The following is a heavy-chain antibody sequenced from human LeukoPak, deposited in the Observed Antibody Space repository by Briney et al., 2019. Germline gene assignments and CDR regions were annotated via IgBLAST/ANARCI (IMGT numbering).Heavy chain of an antibody. V-gene: IGHV4-39*01. J-gene: IGHJ5*02. Sequence: PSETLSLTCTVSGGSISSNSYYWGWIRQPPGKGLEWIGSIYYGGRAYYNPSLKSRVTMSVDTSKNQYSLKLTSVPAADTAVYYCARHGDPNFFDPWGQGTLVTVSS. CDR2: IYYGGRA. CDR1: GGSISSNSYY. CDR3: ARHGDPNFFDP. D-gene: IGHD2-21*01.